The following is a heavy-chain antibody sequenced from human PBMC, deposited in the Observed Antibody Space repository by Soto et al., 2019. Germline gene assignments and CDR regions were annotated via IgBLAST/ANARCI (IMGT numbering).Heavy chain of an antibody. V-gene: IGHV1-46*01. CDR2: INPSGGST. D-gene: IGHD1-26*01. CDR1: RYTFTNFY. J-gene: IGHJ6*02. Sequence: ASVKVSFKASRYTFTNFYIHWLRQAPGQGLEWMGIINPSGGSTTYPQKFQGRVTMTRDTSTSTVHMELITLRSEDTAVYYCARSQVGRPLDVWGPGTKVTVSS. CDR3: ARSQVGRPLDV.